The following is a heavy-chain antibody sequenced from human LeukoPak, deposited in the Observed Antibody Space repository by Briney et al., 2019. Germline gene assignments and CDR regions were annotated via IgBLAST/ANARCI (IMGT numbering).Heavy chain of an antibody. Sequence: TGGSLRLSCAASGFTSSRYAMSWVRQAPGKGPEWVSAISVSGNTYHADSVKGRFTISRDNSKNRLYLQMNRLRAEDTAVYYCAKDFVVVPGNVNYFAFWGQGTLVTVSS. CDR2: ISVSGNT. J-gene: IGHJ4*02. CDR1: GFTSSRYA. D-gene: IGHD2-21*02. CDR3: AKDFVVVPGNVNYFAF. V-gene: IGHV3-23*01.